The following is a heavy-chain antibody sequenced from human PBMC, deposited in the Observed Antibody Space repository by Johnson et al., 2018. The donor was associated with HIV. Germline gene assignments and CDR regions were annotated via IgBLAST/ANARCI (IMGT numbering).Heavy chain of an antibody. D-gene: IGHD6-19*01. CDR3: ARDKAVGYSSGWHAFDI. V-gene: IGHV3-33*08. J-gene: IGHJ3*02. Sequence: QVQLVESGGGVVQPGGSLRLSCAASGITFSSYGMHWVRQAPGKGLEWVAVVWYDGSNKYYADSVKGRFTISRDNAKNTLYLQMNSLRAEDTAVYYCARDKAVGYSSGWHAFDIWGQGTMVTVSS. CDR2: VWYDGSNK. CDR1: GITFSSYG.